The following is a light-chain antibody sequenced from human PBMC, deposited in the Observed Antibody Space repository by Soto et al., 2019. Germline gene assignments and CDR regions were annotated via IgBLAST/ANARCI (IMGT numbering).Light chain of an antibody. CDR3: CSYAGSYTFVV. Sequence: QSVLTQPRSVSGSPGQSVTISCTGTSSDVGGYNYVSWYQQHPGKAPKLMIYDVSKRPSGVPDRFSDSKSGNTASLTSSGLQAEDAADYYCCSYAGSYTFVVFGGGTKLTVL. V-gene: IGLV2-11*01. CDR2: DVS. J-gene: IGLJ2*01. CDR1: SSDVGGYNY.